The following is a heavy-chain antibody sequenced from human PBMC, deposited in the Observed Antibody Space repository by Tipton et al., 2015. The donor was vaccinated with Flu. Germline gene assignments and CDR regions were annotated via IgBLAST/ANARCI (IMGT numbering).Heavy chain of an antibody. D-gene: IGHD1-26*01. CDR2: IYYSGST. CDR1: GYAISSGYY. V-gene: IGHV4-38-2*02. J-gene: IGHJ4*02. Sequence: TLSLTCNVSGYAISSGYYWGWTRQPPGKGLEWIGSIYYSGSTYYSPSLKSRVTISSDTSNNRFSLKVGSVTAADTAVYYCAGEVLVGAQGVFDYWGQGTLVTVSS. CDR3: AGEVLVGAQGVFDY.